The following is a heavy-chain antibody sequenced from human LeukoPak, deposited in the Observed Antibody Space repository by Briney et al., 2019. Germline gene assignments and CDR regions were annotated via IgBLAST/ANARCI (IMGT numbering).Heavy chain of an antibody. V-gene: IGHV3-74*01. CDR3: ARSGLVTSPRPFDP. CDR2: INNDGGST. CDR1: GFTFSSYC. J-gene: IGHJ5*02. Sequence: GGSLRLPCTASGFTFSSYCRHWVRQAPGKGLVWVSRINNDGGSTKYAYSVKGGFTISRDNDKNTLYLQMNSLRAEDTAVYYCARSGLVTSPRPFDPWGRGTLVTVSS. D-gene: IGHD3/OR15-3a*01.